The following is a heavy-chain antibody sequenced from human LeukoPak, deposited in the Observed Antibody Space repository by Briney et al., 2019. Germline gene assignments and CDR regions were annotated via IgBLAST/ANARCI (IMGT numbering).Heavy chain of an antibody. CDR3: VGILTPGWFDP. D-gene: IGHD3-9*01. V-gene: IGHV4-38-2*02. Sequence: PSETLSLTCTVSGYSISSGYYWGWIRQPPGKGLEWIGSIYHSGSTYYNPSLKSRVTISIDTSKNQFSLKLSSVTAADTAVYYCVGILTPGWFDPWGQGTLVTVSS. CDR2: IYHSGST. CDR1: GYSISSGYY. J-gene: IGHJ5*02.